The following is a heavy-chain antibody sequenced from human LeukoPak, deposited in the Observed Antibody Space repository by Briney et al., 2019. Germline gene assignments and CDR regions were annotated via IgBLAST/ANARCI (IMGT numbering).Heavy chain of an antibody. CDR2: IKPDGSEK. D-gene: IGHD2-8*01. J-gene: IGHJ4*02. V-gene: IGHV3-7*04. CDR1: GFTLTTYW. CDR3: AREMDFDY. Sequence: GGSLRLSCAASGFTLTTYWMSWVRQAPGKGLEWVANIKPDGSEKSYVDSVKGRFTISRGNAENSLYLQMNSLRAEDTAVYYCAREMDFDYWGQGTLVTVSS.